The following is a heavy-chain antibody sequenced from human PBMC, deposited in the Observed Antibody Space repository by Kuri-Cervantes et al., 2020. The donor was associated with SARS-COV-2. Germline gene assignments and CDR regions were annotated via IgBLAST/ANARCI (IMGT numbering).Heavy chain of an antibody. CDR2: ISGSGGST. D-gene: IGHD5-12*01. CDR3: ARDRGYGGLRYYFDY. CDR1: GFTFSSYA. Sequence: ETLSLTCAASGFTFSSYAMSWVRQAPGKGLEWVSAISGSGGSTYYADSVKGRFTISRDNSKNTLYLQMNSLRAEDTAVYYCARDRGYGGLRYYFDYWGQGTLVTVSS. V-gene: IGHV3-23*01. J-gene: IGHJ4*02.